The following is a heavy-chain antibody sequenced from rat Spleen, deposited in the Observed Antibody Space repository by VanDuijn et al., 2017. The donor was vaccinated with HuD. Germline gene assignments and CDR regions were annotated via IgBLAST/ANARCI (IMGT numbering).Heavy chain of an antibody. D-gene: IGHD1-4*01. J-gene: IGHJ2*01. CDR1: GFSLPDHS. V-gene: IGHV2S63*01. Sequence: VQLKESGPGLVQPSQTLSLTCTVSGFSLPDHSVHWVRQPPGKSLEWMGVMWSGGGTAYNSALKSRLSISGDTSKSQVFLKINSLQTEDTAIYYCTRSRGYPGVTFDYWGQGVMVTVSS. CDR3: TRSRGYPGVTFDY. CDR2: MWSGGGT.